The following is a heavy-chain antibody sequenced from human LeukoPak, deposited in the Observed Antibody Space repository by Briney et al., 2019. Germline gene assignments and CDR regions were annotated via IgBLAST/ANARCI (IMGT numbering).Heavy chain of an antibody. Sequence: GGSLRLSCAASGFTFSSYWMSWVRQAPGKGLEWVANIKQDGSEKYYVDSVKGRFTISRDNAKNSLYLQMNSLRAEDTAVYYCARDYDYYYYYMDVWGKGTTVTVSS. J-gene: IGHJ6*03. CDR3: ARDYDYYYYYMDV. D-gene: IGHD3-16*01. CDR2: IKQDGSEK. V-gene: IGHV3-7*01. CDR1: GFTFSSYW.